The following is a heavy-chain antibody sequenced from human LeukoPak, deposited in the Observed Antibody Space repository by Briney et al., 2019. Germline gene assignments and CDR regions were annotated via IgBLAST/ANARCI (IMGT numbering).Heavy chain of an antibody. D-gene: IGHD6-13*01. J-gene: IGHJ4*02. Sequence: ASVKVSCKASGYTFTSYGISWVRQAPGQGLEWMGWISASNGITNYAQKLQGRVTMTTDTSTSTAYMELRSLRSDDTAVYYCAREQPEAYFDYWGQGTLVTVSS. CDR2: ISASNGIT. V-gene: IGHV1-18*01. CDR1: GYTFTSYG. CDR3: AREQPEAYFDY.